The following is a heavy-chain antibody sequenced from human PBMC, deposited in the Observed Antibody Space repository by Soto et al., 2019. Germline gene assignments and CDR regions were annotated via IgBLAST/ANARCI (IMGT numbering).Heavy chain of an antibody. D-gene: IGHD4-17*01. CDR2: IIPVFGTT. Sequence: QVQLVQSGAEVKKPGSSVRVSCKASGGTLNSYTISWVRQAPGQGLEWMGGIIPVFGTTDYAQTFQGRVTITADQSTRTAYLDLFSLNSEDTAIYYCSISNSYGRGDFWGQGTLVTVSS. CDR1: GGTLNSYT. J-gene: IGHJ4*02. CDR3: SISNSYGRGDF. V-gene: IGHV1-69*01.